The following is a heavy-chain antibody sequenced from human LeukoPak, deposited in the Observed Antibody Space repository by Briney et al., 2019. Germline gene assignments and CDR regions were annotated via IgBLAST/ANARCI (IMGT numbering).Heavy chain of an antibody. V-gene: IGHV4-34*01. D-gene: IGHD2-2*01. Sequence: SETLSLTCAVYGGSFSGYYWSWIRQPPGKGLEWIEEINHSGSTNYNPSLKSRVTISVDTSKNQFSLKLSSVTAADTAVYYCARWTRYCSSTSCHDYWGQGTLVTVSS. CDR1: GGSFSGYY. J-gene: IGHJ4*02. CDR3: ARWTRYCSSTSCHDY. CDR2: INHSGST.